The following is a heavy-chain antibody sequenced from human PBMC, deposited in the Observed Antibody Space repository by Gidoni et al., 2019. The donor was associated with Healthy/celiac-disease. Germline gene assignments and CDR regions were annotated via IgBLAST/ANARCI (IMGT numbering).Heavy chain of an antibody. CDR3: ARGDPGVYYDSSGYYFDY. CDR1: GFTVSSNY. J-gene: IGHJ4*02. D-gene: IGHD3-22*01. V-gene: IGHV3-53*01. Sequence: EVQLVESGGGLIQPGGSLRLSCAASGFTVSSNYMSWVRQAPGKGLEWVSVIYSGCSTYYADSVKGRFTISRDNSKNTLYLQMNSLRAEDTAVYYCARGDPGVYYDSSGYYFDYWGQGTLVTVSS. CDR2: IYSGCST.